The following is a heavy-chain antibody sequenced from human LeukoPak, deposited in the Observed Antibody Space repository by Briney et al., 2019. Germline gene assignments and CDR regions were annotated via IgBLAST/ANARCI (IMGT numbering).Heavy chain of an antibody. CDR1: GYSISSGYY. CDR2: IHHSGST. J-gene: IGHJ4*02. CDR3: ARGCPGGYSSSWYYYFDY. V-gene: IGHV4-38-2*01. Sequence: SETLSLTCAVSGYSISSGYYWGWLRQPPGKGLEWIGSIHHSGSTYYSPSLKSRVTISVDTSKNQFSLKLNSVTAADTAVYYCARGCPGGYSSSWYYYFDYWGQGTLVTVSS. D-gene: IGHD6-13*01.